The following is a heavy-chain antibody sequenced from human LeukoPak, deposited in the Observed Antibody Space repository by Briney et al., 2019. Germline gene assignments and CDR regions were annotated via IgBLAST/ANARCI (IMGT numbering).Heavy chain of an antibody. D-gene: IGHD5-24*01. V-gene: IGHV4-59*01. Sequence: SETLSLTCTVSGGSISSYYWSWIRQPPGKGLEWIGYIYYSGSTNYNPSLKSLVTISVDTSKNQFSLKLSSVTAADTAVYYCATSRDGYPLGYFDYWGQGTLVTVSS. J-gene: IGHJ4*02. CDR2: IYYSGST. CDR1: GGSISSYY. CDR3: ATSRDGYPLGYFDY.